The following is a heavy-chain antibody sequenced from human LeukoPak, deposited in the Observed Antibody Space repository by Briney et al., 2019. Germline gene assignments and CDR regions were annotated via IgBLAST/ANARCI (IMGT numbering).Heavy chain of an antibody. Sequence: GRSLRLSCAASGFTFSSYGMHWVRQAPGKGLEWVAVISYDGSNKYYADSVKGRFTISRDNSKNTLYLQMNSLRAEDTAVYYCARDTRYFDLWGRGTLVTVSS. CDR2: ISYDGSNK. CDR3: ARDTRYFDL. CDR1: GFTFSSYG. J-gene: IGHJ2*01. D-gene: IGHD2-15*01. V-gene: IGHV3-30*03.